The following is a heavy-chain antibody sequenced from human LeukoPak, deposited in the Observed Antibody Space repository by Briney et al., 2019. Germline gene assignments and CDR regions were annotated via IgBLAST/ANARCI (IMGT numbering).Heavy chain of an antibody. CDR1: GGSISSYY. V-gene: IGHV4-4*09. CDR3: ARHTTPMMYAIWSGDNWFDP. J-gene: IGHJ5*02. CDR2: IYTSGST. D-gene: IGHD2-8*01. Sequence: ASETLSLTCTVSGGSISSYYWSWIRQPPGKGLEWIGYIYTSGSTNYNPSLKSRVTISVDTSKNQFSLKLSSVTAADTAVYYCARHTTPMMYAIWSGDNWFDPWGQGTLVTVSS.